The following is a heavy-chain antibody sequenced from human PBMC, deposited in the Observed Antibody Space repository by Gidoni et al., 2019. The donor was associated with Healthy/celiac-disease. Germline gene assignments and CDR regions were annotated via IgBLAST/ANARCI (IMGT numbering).Heavy chain of an antibody. CDR3: ARGRRRSGYYTYYYYGMDV. V-gene: IGHV4-34*01. D-gene: IGHD3-3*01. CDR1: GGSFRGYY. CDR2: INHSGST. Sequence: VQLQQWGAGLLTPSETLSLTCAVYGGSFRGYYWSWIRQPPGKGLEWIGEINHSGSTNYNPSLKSRVTISVDTSKNQFSLKLSSVTAADTAVYYCARGRRRSGYYTYYYYGMDVWGQGTTVTVSS. J-gene: IGHJ6*02.